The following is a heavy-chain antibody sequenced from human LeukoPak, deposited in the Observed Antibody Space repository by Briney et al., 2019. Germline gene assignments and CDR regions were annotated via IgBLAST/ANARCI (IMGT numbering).Heavy chain of an antibody. D-gene: IGHD2-8*01. CDR1: GFTFTSHW. J-gene: IGHJ4*02. Sequence: GGSLRLSCAASGFTFTSHWMSWVRQAPGKGLEWVARMNRDGSEKYYVDFVKGRFTISRDNAKTSLYLEMNSLRAEDTAVYYCARDATYCTNGVCYTRFDYWGQGTLVTVSS. CDR3: ARDATYCTNGVCYTRFDY. CDR2: MNRDGSEK. V-gene: IGHV3-7*01.